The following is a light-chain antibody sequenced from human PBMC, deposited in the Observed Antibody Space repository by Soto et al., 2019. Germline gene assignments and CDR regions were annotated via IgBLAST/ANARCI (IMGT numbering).Light chain of an antibody. J-gene: IGKJ1*01. Sequence: EVVMTHSPATLAVSPCGRATLSVRASQSVRSNFAWYQQKPGQAPRLLIYGVSTRATGIPARFSGSGSGTEFTLTISSLQSEDFAVYYCQQFNIWPPTFGQGTKVDIK. CDR2: GVS. V-gene: IGKV3-15*01. CDR1: QSVRSN. CDR3: QQFNIWPPT.